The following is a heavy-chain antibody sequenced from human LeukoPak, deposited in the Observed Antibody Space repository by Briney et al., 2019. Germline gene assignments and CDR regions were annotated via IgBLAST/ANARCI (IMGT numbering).Heavy chain of an antibody. CDR3: SGVGYGGNSI. Sequence: SVKVSCKASGCTFSRYAISWVRQAPGQGLEWMGGIIPIFGTANYAQKFQARVTITADESTTTAYMQLSSVRCQAPAVQCSSGVGYGGNSIWGQGTLVTVSS. V-gene: IGHV1-69*13. CDR2: IIPIFGTA. J-gene: IGHJ4*02. CDR1: GCTFSRYA. D-gene: IGHD4-23*01.